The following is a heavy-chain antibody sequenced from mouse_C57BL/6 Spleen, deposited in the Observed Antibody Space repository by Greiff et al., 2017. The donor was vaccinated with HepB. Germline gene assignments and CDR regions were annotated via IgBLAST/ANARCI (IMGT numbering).Heavy chain of an antibody. CDR3: ARDRGSSYSYWYFDV. V-gene: IGHV3-6*01. CDR1: GYSITSGYY. Sequence: EVQLQESGPGLVKPSQSLSLTCSVTGYSITSGYYWNWIRQFPGNKLEWMGYISYDGSNNYNPSLKNRISITRDTSKNQFFLKLNSVTTEDTATYYCARDRGSSYSYWYFDVWGTGTTVTVSS. D-gene: IGHD1-1*01. CDR2: ISYDGSN. J-gene: IGHJ1*03.